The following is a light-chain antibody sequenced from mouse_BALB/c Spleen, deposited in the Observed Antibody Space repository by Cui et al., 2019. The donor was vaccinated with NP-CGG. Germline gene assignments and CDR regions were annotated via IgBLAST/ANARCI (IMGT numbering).Light chain of an antibody. CDR2: GTN. Sequence: QALVTQESVLTPSPGETVTLTCRSSTGAVTTSNYANWVQEKPDHLFTGLIGGTNNRVPGVPARFSGSLIGDKAALTITGAQTEDEAIYFCALWYSNHWVFGGGTKLTVL. CDR3: ALWYSNHWV. V-gene: IGLV1*01. CDR1: TGAVTTSNY. J-gene: IGLJ1*01.